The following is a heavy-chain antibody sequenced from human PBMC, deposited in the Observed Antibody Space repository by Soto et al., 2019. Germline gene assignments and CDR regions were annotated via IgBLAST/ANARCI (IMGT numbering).Heavy chain of an antibody. CDR2: IHYSGST. Sequence: SETLSLTCTVSGGSISTYYWSWIRQPPGKGLEWIGFIHYSGSTDYNPSLKSRVTISVDTSKNQFSLKLTSMTAADTAVYYCARGKENYNILTGYYYDAFDMWGQGTMVT. D-gene: IGHD3-9*01. CDR1: GGSISTYY. V-gene: IGHV4-59*01. J-gene: IGHJ3*02. CDR3: ARGKENYNILTGYYYDAFDM.